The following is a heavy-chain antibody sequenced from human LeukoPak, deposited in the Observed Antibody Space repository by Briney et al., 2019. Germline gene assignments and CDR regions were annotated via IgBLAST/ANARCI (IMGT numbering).Heavy chain of an antibody. Sequence: GGSLRLSCAASGFTFSSYGMHWVRQAPGKGLEWVAVISYDGSNKYYADSVKGRFTISRDNSKNTLNLQMNSLRAEDTAVYYCAKESSSSWYGYFQHWGQGTLVTVSS. CDR3: AKESSSSWYGYFQH. CDR2: ISYDGSNK. CDR1: GFTFSSYG. J-gene: IGHJ1*01. V-gene: IGHV3-30*18. D-gene: IGHD6-13*01.